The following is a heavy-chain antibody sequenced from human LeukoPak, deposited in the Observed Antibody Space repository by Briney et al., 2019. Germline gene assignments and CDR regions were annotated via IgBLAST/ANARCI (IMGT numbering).Heavy chain of an antibody. J-gene: IGHJ3*02. CDR2: GSDVGGT. V-gene: IGHV4-34*01. Sequence: PSETLSLTCAVYGASLNGHYWSWIRQPPGKGLEWIGEGSDVGGTKYNPSLKSRVTISLDTSKNQFSLKMTSMTAADTAVYYCARDRREGSGLGEPRTFDMWGQGTMVTVSS. CDR3: ARDRREGSGLGEPRTFDM. D-gene: IGHD3-10*01. CDR1: GASLNGHY.